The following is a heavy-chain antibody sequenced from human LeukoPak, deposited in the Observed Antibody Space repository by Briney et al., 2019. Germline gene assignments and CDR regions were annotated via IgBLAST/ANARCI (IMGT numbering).Heavy chain of an antibody. J-gene: IGHJ4*02. CDR3: AKGRGLSYDYGVDY. V-gene: IGHV3-21*04. D-gene: IGHD4-17*01. CDR2: ISGSNSYI. Sequence: GGSLRLSCAASGFTFSSYSMNWVRQAPGKGLEWVSSISGSNSYIYYADSMKGRFTISRDNAKNSLYLQMNSLRAEDMALYYCAKGRGLSYDYGVDYWGQGTLVTVSS. CDR1: GFTFSSYS.